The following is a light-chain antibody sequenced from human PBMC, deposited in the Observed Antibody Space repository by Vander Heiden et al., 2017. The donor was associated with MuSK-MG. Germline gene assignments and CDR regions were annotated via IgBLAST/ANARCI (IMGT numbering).Light chain of an antibody. J-gene: IGKJ5*01. V-gene: IGKV3-11*01. Sequence: IVLTQSPATLSLSPGERATLSCRASQSVRTDLGWYQQKPGKAPRLLIYDASDRETGIPARFSGSGSGTDFTLTISSLEPEDFAVYYCQQRSNWPSTFGQGTRLEIK. CDR3: QQRSNWPST. CDR2: DAS. CDR1: QSVRTD.